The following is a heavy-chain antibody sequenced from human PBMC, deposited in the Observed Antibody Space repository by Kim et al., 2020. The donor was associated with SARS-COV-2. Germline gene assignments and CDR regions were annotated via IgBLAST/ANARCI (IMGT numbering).Heavy chain of an antibody. Sequence: GGSLRLSCAASGFTFSSYGMHWVRQAPGKGLEWVAVIWYDGSNKYYADSVKGRFTISRDNSKNTLYLQMNSLRAEDTAVYYCARDAPLWDSRSGYFQHWGQGTLVTVSS. V-gene: IGHV3-33*08. CDR3: ARDAPLWDSRSGYFQH. J-gene: IGHJ1*01. CDR2: IWYDGSNK. CDR1: GFTFSSYG. D-gene: IGHD3-22*01.